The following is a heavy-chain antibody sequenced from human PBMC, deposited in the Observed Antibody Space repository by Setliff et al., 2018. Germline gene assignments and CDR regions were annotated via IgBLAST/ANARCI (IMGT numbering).Heavy chain of an antibody. Sequence: PGGSLRLSCVASGLIFSNNWMSWVRQAPGKGLEWVTNINKDGSMNYNPSLKGRVTMSVDTSNNQLSLQLTSVSAADTAIYYCARAYYYASGNSHNYYMDVWGKGTAVTVSS. V-gene: IGHV3-7*03. D-gene: IGHD3-10*01. CDR1: GLIFSNNW. CDR3: ARAYYYASGNSHNYYMDV. J-gene: IGHJ6*03. CDR2: INKDGSMN.